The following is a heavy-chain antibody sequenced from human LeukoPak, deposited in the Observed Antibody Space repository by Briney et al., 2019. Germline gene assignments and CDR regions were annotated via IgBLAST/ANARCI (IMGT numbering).Heavy chain of an antibody. Sequence: GGSLRLSCAASGFIFSNYGMHWVRQTPGKEREWVTFIKSDGSEKDYADSVKGRFTISRDNSKSTLYLQMNSLRAEDMALYHCVKEVSFGEMGGDIWGQGTLVTVSS. CDR2: IKSDGSEK. J-gene: IGHJ4*02. CDR3: VKEVSFGEMGGDI. V-gene: IGHV3-30*02. D-gene: IGHD3-16*01. CDR1: GFIFSNYG.